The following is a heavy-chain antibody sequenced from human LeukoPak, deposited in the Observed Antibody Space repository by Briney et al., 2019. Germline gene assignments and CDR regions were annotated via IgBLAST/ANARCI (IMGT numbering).Heavy chain of an antibody. CDR3: SRDWYYYDSSGTPYLDY. V-gene: IGHV1-2*02. CDR1: GYTFTRHY. CDR2: INPNSGGT. J-gene: IGHJ4*02. D-gene: IGHD3-22*01. Sequence: ASLKVSCKASGYTFTRHYMHWVRQAPGQRREWMGWINPNSGGTNYAQKFQGRVTMTRDTSISTAYMELSRLRSDDTAVYYCSRDWYYYDSSGTPYLDYWGQGTLVTVSS.